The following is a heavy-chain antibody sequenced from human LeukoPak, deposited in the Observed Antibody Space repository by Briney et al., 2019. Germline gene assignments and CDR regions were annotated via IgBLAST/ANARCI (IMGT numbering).Heavy chain of an antibody. J-gene: IGHJ5*02. CDR3: ARDMGDYDILTGYSLEYNWFDP. V-gene: IGHV4-59*12. D-gene: IGHD3-9*01. CDR2: IYYSGST. CDR1: GGSISGYY. Sequence: PSETLSLTCTVSGGSISGYYWNWIRQPPGKGLEWIGYIYYSGSTTYNPSLKSRVTISVDTSKNQFSLKLSSVTAADTAVYYCARDMGDYDILTGYSLEYNWFDPWGQGTLVTVSS.